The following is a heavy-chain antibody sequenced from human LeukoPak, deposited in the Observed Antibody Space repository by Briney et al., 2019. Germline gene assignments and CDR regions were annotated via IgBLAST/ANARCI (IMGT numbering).Heavy chain of an antibody. CDR1: DDSISDYY. V-gene: IGHV4-59*01. J-gene: IGHJ4*02. D-gene: IGHD4-17*01. CDR2: IHNSGTS. Sequence: SETLSLTCTVSDDSISDYYRGWIRQPPGKGLEWIGYIHNSGTSTYNLSLKSRVTISADTSKNQFSLKLNSMTTADTAVYYCAGADRHDYGEDYWGQGTLVTVSS. CDR3: AGADRHDYGEDY.